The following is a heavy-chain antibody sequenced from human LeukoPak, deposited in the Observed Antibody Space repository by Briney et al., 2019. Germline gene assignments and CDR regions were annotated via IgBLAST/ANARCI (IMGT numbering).Heavy chain of an antibody. CDR3: ARALAYYMDV. J-gene: IGHJ6*03. V-gene: IGHV1-46*01. Sequence: FQGRVTMTRDMSTSTVYMELSSLRSEDTAVYYCARALAYYMDVWGKGTTVTVSS.